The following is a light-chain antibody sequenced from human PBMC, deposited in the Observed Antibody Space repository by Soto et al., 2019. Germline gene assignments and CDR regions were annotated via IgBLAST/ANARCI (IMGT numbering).Light chain of an antibody. CDR1: SSNIGTNA. CDR3: AAWDDSLNGYV. CDR2: NNS. V-gene: IGLV1-44*01. Sequence: QSVLTQPPSASGTPGQRVTISCSGGSSNIGTNAVNWYQQLPGTAPKLLIYNNSQRPSGVPDRFSGSKSGTSASLAISGLQSEDEADYYCAAWDDSLNGYVFGTGTKVHRP. J-gene: IGLJ1*01.